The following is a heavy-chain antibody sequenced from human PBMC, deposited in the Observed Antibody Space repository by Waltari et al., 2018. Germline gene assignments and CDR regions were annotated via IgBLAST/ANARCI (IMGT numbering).Heavy chain of an antibody. Sequence: QVQLVQSGAEVKKPGASVKVSCKASGYTFTSYGISWVRQAPGQGLEWMGWINPNSGGASGGTNYAQTCQGSVTMTSDTSVSTAYMELTRLTSDDTAVYYCAREGGAATPRAFDLWGQGTMVTVSS. J-gene: IGHJ3*01. V-gene: IGHV1-2*02. CDR3: AREGGAATPRAFDL. CDR2: INPNSGGASGGT. CDR1: GYTFTSYG. D-gene: IGHD3-16*01.